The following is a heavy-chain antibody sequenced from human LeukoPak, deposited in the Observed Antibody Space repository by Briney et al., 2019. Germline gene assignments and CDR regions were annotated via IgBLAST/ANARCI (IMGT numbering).Heavy chain of an antibody. D-gene: IGHD5-12*01. J-gene: IGHJ6*02. Sequence: PGGSLTLSCAASGFTFSSHEMNWVRQAPGKGLEWVSYISSSGSTIYYADSVKGRFTISRDNAKNSLYLQMNSLRAEDTAVYYCARDQGYDSPFYYGMDVWGQGTTVTVSS. V-gene: IGHV3-48*03. CDR2: ISSSGSTI. CDR1: GFTFSSHE. CDR3: ARDQGYDSPFYYGMDV.